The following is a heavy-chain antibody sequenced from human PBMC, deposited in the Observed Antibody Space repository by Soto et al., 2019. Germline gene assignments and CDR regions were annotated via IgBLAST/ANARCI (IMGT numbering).Heavy chain of an antibody. CDR2: IIPILGIA. CDR3: EMVRGVSNYYYYYMDV. J-gene: IGHJ6*03. V-gene: IGHV1-69*02. CDR1: GGTFSSYT. Sequence: ASVKVSCKASGGTFSSYTISWVRQAPGQGLEWMGRIIPILGIANYEQKFQGRVTITADKSTSTAYMELSSLRSEDTAVYYCEMVRGVSNYYYYYMDVWGKGTTVTVSS. D-gene: IGHD3-10*01.